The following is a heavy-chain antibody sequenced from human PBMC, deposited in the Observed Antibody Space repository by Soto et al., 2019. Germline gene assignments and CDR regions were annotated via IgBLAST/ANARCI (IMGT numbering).Heavy chain of an antibody. D-gene: IGHD3-22*01. V-gene: IGHV4-59*08. CDR1: RASITRPS. CDR3: ARGFYDSEGYSNPFDI. CDR2: MHHSGST. J-gene: IGHJ4*02. Sequence: TETLGITGTATRASITRPSWSCILQSLGKGLEWIAYMHHSGSTNYNPSLKSRVTVSIDTSKSQVSLRLSSVTAADTAVYYCARGFYDSEGYSNPFDIWGPGTLVTLS.